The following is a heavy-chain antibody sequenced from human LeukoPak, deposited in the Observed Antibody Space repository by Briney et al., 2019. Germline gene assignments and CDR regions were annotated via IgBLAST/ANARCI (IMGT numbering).Heavy chain of an antibody. Sequence: SETLSLTCTVSGGSISSGAYYWSWIRQHPGKGLEWIGYIYYSGSTYYNPSLKSRVTMSIDTSKNQFSLKLSSVTAADTAVYFCARSRAVSGAGFDYWGQGTLVTVSS. D-gene: IGHD6-19*01. V-gene: IGHV4-31*03. CDR1: GGSISSGAYY. J-gene: IGHJ4*02. CDR3: ARSRAVSGAGFDY. CDR2: IYYSGST.